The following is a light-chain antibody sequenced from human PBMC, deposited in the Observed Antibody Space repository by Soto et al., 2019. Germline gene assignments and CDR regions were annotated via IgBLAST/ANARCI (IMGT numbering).Light chain of an antibody. CDR1: NRDVGRYHF. CDR2: EVS. J-gene: IGLJ1*01. CDR3: SSFTSISTRV. V-gene: IGLV2-14*01. Sequence: QSALTQPVSVSGSPGQSITISCTGTNRDVGRYHFVSWYQHHPGRAPKLIIYEVSNRPSGVSSRFSGSKSGNTASLTISGLRAEDESHYYCSSFTSISTRVFGTGTKLTVL.